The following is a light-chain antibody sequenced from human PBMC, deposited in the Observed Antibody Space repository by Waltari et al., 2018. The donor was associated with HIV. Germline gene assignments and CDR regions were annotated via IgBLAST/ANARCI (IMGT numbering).Light chain of an antibody. CDR2: GAS. CDR1: QSVSSGY. V-gene: IGKV3-20*01. Sequence: EIVLTQSPGTLSLSPGERATLSCRASQSVSSGYFAWYQHKPGQTPRLLIYGASSRATCIPDRFSGSGSGTDFTLTISRLEPEDFAVYYCQQYGGSPMYTFGQGTKLEIK. J-gene: IGKJ2*01. CDR3: QQYGGSPMYT.